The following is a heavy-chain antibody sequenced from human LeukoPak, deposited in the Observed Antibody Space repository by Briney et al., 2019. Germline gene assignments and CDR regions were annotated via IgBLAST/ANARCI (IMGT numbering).Heavy chain of an antibody. V-gene: IGHV3-23*01. D-gene: IGHD2-8*01. CDR2: ISGSGSST. J-gene: IGHJ3*02. CDR3: AKERAIVLVVYGGAFDI. CDR1: GFTFSSYA. Sequence: GGSLRLSCAASGFTFSSYAMSWVRQAPGKGPEWVSEISGSGSSTYYADSVKGRFTISRDNSKNTLYLQMNSPRAEDTAVYYCAKERAIVLVVYGGAFDIWGQGTMVTVSS.